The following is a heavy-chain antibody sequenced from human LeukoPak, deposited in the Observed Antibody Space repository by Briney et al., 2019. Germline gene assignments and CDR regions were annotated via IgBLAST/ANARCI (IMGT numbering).Heavy chain of an antibody. Sequence: SCKASGGTFSSYAISWVRQAPGKGLEWVAVISYDGSNKYYADSVKGRFTISRDNTKNTLYLQMNSLRAEDTAVYYCAKAGDLDYWGQGTLVTVSS. CDR3: AKAGDLDY. J-gene: IGHJ4*02. D-gene: IGHD7-27*01. CDR2: ISYDGSNK. CDR1: GGTFSSYA. V-gene: IGHV3-30*04.